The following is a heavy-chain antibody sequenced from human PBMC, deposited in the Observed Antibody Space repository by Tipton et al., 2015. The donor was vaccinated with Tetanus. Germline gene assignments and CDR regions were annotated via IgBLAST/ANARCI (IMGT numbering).Heavy chain of an antibody. Sequence: QSGAEVKKPGASVKVSCQASGYTFINHNMHWVRQAPGQGLEWMGIIIPSGGNTRHAQKFQGRVTISRDNAKNSVYLQMDSLRAEDTAIYSCARDTREYNIDWDWGQGTLVTVSS. CDR1: GYTFINHN. V-gene: IGHV1-46*01. J-gene: IGHJ4*02. D-gene: IGHD2-2*01. CDR2: IIPSGGNT. CDR3: ARDTREYNIDWD.